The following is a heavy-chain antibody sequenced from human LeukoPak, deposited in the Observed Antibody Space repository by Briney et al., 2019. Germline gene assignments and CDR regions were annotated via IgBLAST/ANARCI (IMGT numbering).Heavy chain of an antibody. CDR1: GYTFTDYY. CDR3: ARVQYQLLFEGNWFDP. Sequence: ASVTVSFKASGYTFTDYYIHWGRPAPGQGLEWMGWINPNSGDKHYAHKLQGRVTITRDTSITEPYLDVNSLISEDPAVYYCARVQYQLLFEGNWFDPWGQGTLVTVSS. CDR2: INPNSGDK. D-gene: IGHD2-2*01. J-gene: IGHJ5*02. V-gene: IGHV1-2*02.